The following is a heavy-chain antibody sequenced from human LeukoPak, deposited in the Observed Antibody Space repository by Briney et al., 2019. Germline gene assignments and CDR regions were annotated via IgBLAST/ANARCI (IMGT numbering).Heavy chain of an antibody. CDR2: INHSGST. D-gene: IGHD5-12*01. Sequence: TASETLSLTCAVYGGSFSGYYWSWIRQPPGKGLERIGEINHSGSTNYNPSLKSRVTISVDTSKNQFSLKLSSVTAADTAVYYCARVGGYDYTIYGDYWGQGTLVTVSS. V-gene: IGHV4-34*01. J-gene: IGHJ4*02. CDR1: GGSFSGYY. CDR3: ARVGGYDYTIYGDY.